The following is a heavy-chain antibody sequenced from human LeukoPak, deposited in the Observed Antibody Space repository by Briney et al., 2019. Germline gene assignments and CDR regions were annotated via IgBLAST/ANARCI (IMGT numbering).Heavy chain of an antibody. J-gene: IGHJ3*02. D-gene: IGHD1-26*01. Sequence: GGSLRLSCAASGFTYSDHYMSWIRQAPGKGLEWVSYISSRSRYTDYADSVKGRFTISRDNAKNLLLLQMNSLRAEDTAVCYCAREGARGSEAIDAFDIWGQGTLVTVSS. CDR2: ISSRSRYT. CDR1: GFTYSDHY. V-gene: IGHV3-11*05. CDR3: AREGARGSEAIDAFDI.